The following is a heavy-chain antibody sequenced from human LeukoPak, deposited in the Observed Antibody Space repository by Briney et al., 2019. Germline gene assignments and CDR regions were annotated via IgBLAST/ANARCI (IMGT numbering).Heavy chain of an antibody. CDR1: GYTFTSYS. J-gene: IGHJ5*02. V-gene: IGHV1-69*13. CDR2: IIPIFGTA. Sequence: SVKVSCKASGYTFTSYSISWVRQAPGQGLEWMGGIIPIFGTANYAQKFQGRVTITADESTSTAYMELSSLRSEDTAVYYCARLFRSYGSGSYYYNWFDPWGQGTLVTVSS. CDR3: ARLFRSYGSGSYYYNWFDP. D-gene: IGHD3-10*01.